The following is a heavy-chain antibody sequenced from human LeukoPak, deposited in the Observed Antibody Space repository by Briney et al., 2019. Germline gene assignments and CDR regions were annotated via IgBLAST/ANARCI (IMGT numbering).Heavy chain of an antibody. V-gene: IGHV3-23*01. CDR3: AKTGQFDY. D-gene: IGHD7-27*01. CDR1: GFTFSSYA. CDR2: ITGSGGNT. J-gene: IGHJ4*02. Sequence: SGGSLRLSCVASGFTFSSYAMSWVRQAPWKGLEWVSTITGSGGNTFYADPVKGRFAVSRDNSKNTLYLQMNSLRAEDTAVYYCAKTGQFDYWGQGTLVTVSS.